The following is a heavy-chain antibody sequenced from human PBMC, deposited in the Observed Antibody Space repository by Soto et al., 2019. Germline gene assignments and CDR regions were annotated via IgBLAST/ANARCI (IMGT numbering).Heavy chain of an antibody. V-gene: IGHV4-4*07. Sequence: PSVTLSRTFSLSGGSLSSSYWRWIRQPAGRGLGWIGRIYASGSTTYNPSLKSRVTMSVDTSKNQFSLKLSSVTAADTAVYYCARSGTMDRWFDPWGQGTLVTVAS. CDR2: IYASGST. CDR1: GGSLSSSY. J-gene: IGHJ5*02. D-gene: IGHD1-7*01. CDR3: ARSGTMDRWFDP.